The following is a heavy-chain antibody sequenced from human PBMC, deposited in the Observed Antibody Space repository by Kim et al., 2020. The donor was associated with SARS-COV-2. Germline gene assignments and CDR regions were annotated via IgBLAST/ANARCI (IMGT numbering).Heavy chain of an antibody. V-gene: IGHV4-59*01. D-gene: IGHD5-12*01. Sequence: TNYNPSHTSRVTISVDTSKNQFSLKLSSVPAADTAVYYCASFGGYSGLDYWGQGTLVTVSS. CDR3: ASFGGYSGLDY. J-gene: IGHJ4*02. CDR2: T.